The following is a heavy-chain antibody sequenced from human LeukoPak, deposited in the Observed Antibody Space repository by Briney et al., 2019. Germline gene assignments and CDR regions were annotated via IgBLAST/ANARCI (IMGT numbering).Heavy chain of an antibody. Sequence: ASVKVSCKASGYTFTGYYMHWVRQAPGQGLEWMGWINPNSGGTSYAQKFQGRVTMTRDTSISTAYMELSRLRSDDTAVYYCARGGAARRFDYWGQGTLVTVSS. CDR1: GYTFTGYY. CDR2: INPNSGGT. J-gene: IGHJ4*02. V-gene: IGHV1-2*02. D-gene: IGHD6-6*01. CDR3: ARGGAARRFDY.